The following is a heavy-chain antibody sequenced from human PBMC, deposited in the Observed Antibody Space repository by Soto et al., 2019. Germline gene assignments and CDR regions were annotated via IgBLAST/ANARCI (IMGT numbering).Heavy chain of an antibody. CDR2: INPNGGDT. V-gene: IGHV1-46*01. D-gene: IGHD5-18*01. J-gene: IGHJ4*02. CDR3: ARVTYSYGLLFYLDY. Sequence: GASVKVSCKASGYTFTYYHVHWVRQAPGQGLEWMGIINPNGGDTTYAQKFQGRVTMTRDTSTSTVYMEVSSLRSEDTALYYCARVTYSYGLLFYLDYWGQGTLVTVSS. CDR1: GYTFTYYH.